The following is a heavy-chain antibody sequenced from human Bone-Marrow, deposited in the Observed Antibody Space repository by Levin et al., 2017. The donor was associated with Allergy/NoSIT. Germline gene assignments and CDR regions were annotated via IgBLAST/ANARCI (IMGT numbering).Heavy chain of an antibody. CDR2: ISGTGGST. D-gene: IGHD6-6*01. CDR3: LRGIATPDY. J-gene: IGHJ4*02. CDR1: GFTFSSYA. V-gene: IGHV3-23*01. Sequence: GGSLRLSCAASGFTFSSYAMSWVRQAPGKGLEWVSGISGTGGSTYYADSVKGWFTISRDNSKNTLYLQMNSLRAEDTAIYYCLRGIATPDYWGQGTLVTVSS.